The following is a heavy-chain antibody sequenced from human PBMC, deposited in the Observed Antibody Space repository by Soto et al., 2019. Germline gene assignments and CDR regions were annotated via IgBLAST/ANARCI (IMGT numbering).Heavy chain of an antibody. D-gene: IGHD4-17*01. J-gene: IGHJ6*02. CDR2: INHSGST. Sequence: SETLSLTCAVYGGSFSCYDWSWIRQPPGKGLEWIGEINHSGSTNYNPSLKSRVTISVDTSKNQFSLKLSSVTAADTAVYYCANDYGEKGRYYYGMDVWGQGTTVTVSS. CDR3: ANDYGEKGRYYYGMDV. CDR1: GGSFSCYD. V-gene: IGHV4-34*01.